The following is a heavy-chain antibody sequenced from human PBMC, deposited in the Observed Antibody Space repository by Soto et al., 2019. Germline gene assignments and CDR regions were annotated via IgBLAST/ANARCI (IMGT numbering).Heavy chain of an antibody. CDR3: AKDSRIVVVTAPYDD. CDR2: ISYDGSNK. D-gene: IGHD2-21*02. V-gene: IGHV3-30*18. CDR1: GFTFSSYG. Sequence: QVQLVESGGDVVQPGRSLRLSCAASGFTFSSYGMHWVRQAPGKGLEWVAVISYDGSNKYYADSVKGRFTISRDNSKNTLYLQMNSLRAEDTAVYYCAKDSRIVVVTAPYDDWGQGTLVTVSS. J-gene: IGHJ4*02.